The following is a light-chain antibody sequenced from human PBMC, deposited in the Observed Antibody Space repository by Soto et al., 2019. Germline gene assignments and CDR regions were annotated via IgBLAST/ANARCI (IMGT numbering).Light chain of an antibody. J-gene: IGKJ1*01. Sequence: EIVLTQSPGTLSLSPGERAILSCRASQSVSSDSLAWYRQKPGQAPRLLVYDASSRATGIPDRFSGSGSGTDFTLTISXXEPEDFAVYYCQQYGSAPRTFGQGTKVEIK. CDR1: QSVSSDS. V-gene: IGKV3-20*01. CDR3: QQYGSAPRT. CDR2: DAS.